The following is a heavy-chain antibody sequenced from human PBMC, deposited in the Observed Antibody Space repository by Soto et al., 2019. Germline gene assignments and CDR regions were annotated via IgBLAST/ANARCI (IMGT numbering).Heavy chain of an antibody. J-gene: IGHJ4*02. D-gene: IGHD6-19*01. V-gene: IGHV3-64*01. CDR2: VSSNGGSA. CDR1: GFTFSSYA. CDR3: ARDLGGWSREAVAGGTGY. Sequence: GSLRLSCAASGFTFSSYAMHWVRQAPGKGLEYVSAVSSNGGSAHYANSVKGRFIISRDNFKNMLYLQMGSLGAEDTAVYYCARDLGGWSREAVAGGTGYWGQGTLVTVSS.